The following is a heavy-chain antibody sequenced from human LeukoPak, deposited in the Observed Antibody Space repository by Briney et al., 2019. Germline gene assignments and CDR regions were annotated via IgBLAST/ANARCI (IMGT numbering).Heavy chain of an antibody. J-gene: IGHJ4*02. CDR1: GFTVSSNY. CDR3: AGSDSWYTLDY. V-gene: IGHV3-53*01. Sequence: PGGSLRLSCAASGFTVSSNYMTWVRQAPGKGLEWVPVIYSGGSTFYADSVKGRFTISRDSSKNTVYLQMNSLRAEDTAVYYCAGSDSWYTLDYWGQGTLVTVSS. D-gene: IGHD6-13*01. CDR2: IYSGGST.